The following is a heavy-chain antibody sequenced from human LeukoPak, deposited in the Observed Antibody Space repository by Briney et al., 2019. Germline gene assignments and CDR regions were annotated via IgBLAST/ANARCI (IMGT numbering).Heavy chain of an antibody. CDR1: GFSFSTYW. CDR2: IMRDGSEK. D-gene: IGHD5-18*01. J-gene: IGHJ4*02. CDR3: ARDPSRGYSYGYADY. Sequence: GGSLRLSCAAPGFSFSTYWMNWVRQPPGKGLECVANIMRDGSEKYYVDSVKGRFTISRDNAKNSLYLQMNSLRAEDTAVYYCARDPSRGYSYGYADYWGQGSLVIVSS. V-gene: IGHV3-7*01.